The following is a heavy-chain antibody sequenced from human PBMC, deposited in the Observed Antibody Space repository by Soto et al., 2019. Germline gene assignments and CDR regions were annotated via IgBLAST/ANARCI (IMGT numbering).Heavy chain of an antibody. Sequence: GGSLRLSCEASGFIFSVSTIHWVRQASGKGLEWVGRMRSRSDNYATAYAASMEGRFTISRDDSKNTAYLQMNSLKTEDTAVYYCARDYGGNEFDYWGQGTLVTVSS. D-gene: IGHD4-17*01. J-gene: IGHJ4*02. CDR1: GFIFSVST. V-gene: IGHV3-73*01. CDR3: ARDYGGNEFDY. CDR2: MRSRSDNYAT.